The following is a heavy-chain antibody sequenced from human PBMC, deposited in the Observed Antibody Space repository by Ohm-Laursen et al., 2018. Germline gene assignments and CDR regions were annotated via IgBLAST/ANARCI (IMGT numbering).Heavy chain of an antibody. D-gene: IGHD2-15*01. V-gene: IGHV3-9*01. J-gene: IGHJ4*02. CDR2: ISWNSGSV. CDR1: GFTFDDYA. CDR3: AGRGGTYI. Sequence: SLRLSCSASGFTFDDYAMHWVRQAPGKGLEWVSGISWNSGSVGYADSVKGRFTISRDNSKNTVYLQMNSLRAEDTAVYYCAGRGGTYIWGQGTLVTVSS.